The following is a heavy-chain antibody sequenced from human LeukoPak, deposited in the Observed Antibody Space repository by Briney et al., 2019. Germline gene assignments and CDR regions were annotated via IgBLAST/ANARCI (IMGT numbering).Heavy chain of an antibody. CDR2: FDPEDGET. CDR1: GYTLTELS. V-gene: IGHV1-24*01. CDR3: ARGGRWELPRPYAFDV. J-gene: IGHJ3*01. D-gene: IGHD1-26*01. Sequence: ASVKVSCKVSGYTLTELSMHWVRQAPGKGLEWMGGFDPEDGETIYAQKLQGRVTMTTDTSTTTAYMELRTLRSDDTAVYYCARGGRWELPRPYAFDVWGQGTVVTVSS.